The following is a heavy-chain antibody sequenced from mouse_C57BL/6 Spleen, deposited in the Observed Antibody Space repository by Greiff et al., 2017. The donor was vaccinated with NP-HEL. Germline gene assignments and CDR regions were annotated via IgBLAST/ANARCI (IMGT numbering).Heavy chain of an antibody. CDR1: GYTFTSYG. J-gene: IGHJ4*01. CDR2: IYPRSGNT. Sequence: VKLQQSGAELARPGASVKLSCKASGYTFTSYGISWVKQRTGQGLEWIGEIYPRSGNTYYNEKFKGKATLTADKSSSTAYMELRSLTSEDSAVYFCARGEDGYAMDYWGQGTSVTVSS. CDR3: ARGEDGYAMDY. V-gene: IGHV1-81*01.